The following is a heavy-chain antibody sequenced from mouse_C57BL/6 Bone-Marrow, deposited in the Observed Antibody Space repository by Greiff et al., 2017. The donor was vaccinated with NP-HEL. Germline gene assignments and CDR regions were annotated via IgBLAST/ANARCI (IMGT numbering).Heavy chain of an antibody. J-gene: IGHJ1*03. D-gene: IGHD1-1*01. CDR3: VREGVVATDWYFDV. Sequence: EVQVVESGGGLVQPKGSLKLSCAASGFTFNTYAMHWVRQAPGKGLEWVARIRSKSSNYATYYADSVKDRFTISRDDSQSMLYLQMNNLKTEDTAMYYCVREGVVATDWYFDVWGTGTTVTVSS. CDR1: GFTFNTYA. CDR2: IRSKSSNYAT. V-gene: IGHV10-3*01.